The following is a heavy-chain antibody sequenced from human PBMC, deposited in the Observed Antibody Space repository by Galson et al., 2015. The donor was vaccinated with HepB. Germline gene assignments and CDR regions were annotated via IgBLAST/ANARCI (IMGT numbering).Heavy chain of an antibody. V-gene: IGHV1-69*13. D-gene: IGHD2-2*01. CDR1: GGTFSSYA. CDR3: AGAYCSSTSCQYYYYYGMDV. CDR2: IIPIFGTA. J-gene: IGHJ6*02. Sequence: SVKVSCKASGGTFSSYAISWVRQAPGQGLEWMGGIIPIFGTANYAQKFQGRVTITADESTSTAYMELSSLRSEDTAVYYCAGAYCSSTSCQYYYYYGMDVWGQGTTVTVSS.